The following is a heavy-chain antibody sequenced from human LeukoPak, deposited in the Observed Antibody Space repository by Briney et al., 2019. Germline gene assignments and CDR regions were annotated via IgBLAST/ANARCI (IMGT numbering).Heavy chain of an antibody. CDR1: GFSLSTSGGG. CDR3: APRGGGYNWNDAWFDP. CDR2: IYWDNDR. D-gene: IGHD1-20*01. V-gene: IGHV2-5*02. Sequence: KESGPTLVKPTQTLTLTCTFSGFSLSTSGGGVGWIRQPPGKALERLTLIYWDNDRRYNPSLRGRLTITKDTPKNQVGLKMTNMGPVDTVTYYYAPRGGGYNWNDAWFDPWGQGILVTVSA. J-gene: IGHJ5*02.